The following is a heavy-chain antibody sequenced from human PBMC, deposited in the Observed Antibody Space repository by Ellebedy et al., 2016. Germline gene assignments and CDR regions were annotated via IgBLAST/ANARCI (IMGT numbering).Heavy chain of an antibody. J-gene: IGHJ2*01. CDR2: IRSTAYRGTT. Sequence: GGSLRLXCTASGFTFGDYAVNWFRQAPGKGLEWVGFIRSTAYRGTTEYAASVKGRFTISRDDSKSIAYLQMNSLKTEDTALYHCGRSYCSSTSCYRWFFDLWGRGTLVTVSS. D-gene: IGHD2-2*02. V-gene: IGHV3-49*03. CDR3: GRSYCSSTSCYRWFFDL. CDR1: GFTFGDYA.